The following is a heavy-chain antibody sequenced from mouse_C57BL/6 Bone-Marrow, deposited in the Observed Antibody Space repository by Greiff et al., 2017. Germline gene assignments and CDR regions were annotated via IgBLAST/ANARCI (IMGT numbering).Heavy chain of an antibody. CDR2: IRSKSNNYAT. D-gene: IGHD1-1*01. V-gene: IGHV10-1*01. Sequence: DVKLVESGGGLVQPKGSLKLSCAASGFSFNTYAMNWVRQAPGKGLEWVARIRSKSNNYATYYADSVKDRFTISRDDSESMLYLQMNNLKTEDTAMYYCVRDTTVVASMDYWGQGTSVTVSS. CDR1: GFSFNTYA. CDR3: VRDTTVVASMDY. J-gene: IGHJ4*01.